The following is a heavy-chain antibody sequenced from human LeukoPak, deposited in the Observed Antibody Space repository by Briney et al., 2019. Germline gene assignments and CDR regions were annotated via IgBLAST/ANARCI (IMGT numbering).Heavy chain of an antibody. CDR1: GFTVSSNY. Sequence: PGGALRLSCAASGFTVSSNYMTWVRQAPGKGLEWVSLIYSAGGTYYTDSVKGRFTISRDNSKNTLYLQMNSLRAEDTAVYYCARRGAAEGVWGQGTTVTVSS. V-gene: IGHV3-53*01. CDR3: ARRGAAEGV. J-gene: IGHJ6*02. D-gene: IGHD6-13*01. CDR2: IYSAGGT.